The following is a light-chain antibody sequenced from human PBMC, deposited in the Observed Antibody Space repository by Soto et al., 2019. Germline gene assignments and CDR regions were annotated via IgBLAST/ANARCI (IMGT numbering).Light chain of an antibody. Sequence: QSVLTQPPSPSGTPGQRVTISCSGSSSNIASNFGYWYHQLPGTAPKLLLYRNNQWPSGVPDRFSGSNCGTSASLAISEFRPEDEADFYCAACDDTLSAFYVFGTGTKLTVL. CDR1: SSNIASNF. CDR3: AACDDTLSAFYV. CDR2: RNN. J-gene: IGLJ1*01. V-gene: IGLV1-47*01.